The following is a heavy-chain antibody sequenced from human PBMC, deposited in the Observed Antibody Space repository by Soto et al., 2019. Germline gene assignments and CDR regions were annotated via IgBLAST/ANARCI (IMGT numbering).Heavy chain of an antibody. Sequence: ASVKVSCKTSGYTFTTYYMHWVRQAPGQGLEWMGVISPSDGSTYSAQKFQGRVTMTRDTSTSTVYLELSSLRAEDSAMYYCVRDRFGYGDSGDWG. CDR2: ISPSDGST. V-gene: IGHV1-46*01. D-gene: IGHD4-17*01. CDR3: VRDRFGYGDSGD. CDR1: GYTFTTYY. J-gene: IGHJ1*01.